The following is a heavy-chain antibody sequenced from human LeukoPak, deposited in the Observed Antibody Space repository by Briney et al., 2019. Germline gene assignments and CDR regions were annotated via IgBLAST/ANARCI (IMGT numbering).Heavy chain of an antibody. D-gene: IGHD6-13*01. Sequence: SETLSLTCAVYGGSFSGYYWSWIRQPPGKGLEWIGEINHSGSTNYNPSLKSRVTISVDTSKNQFSLKLSSVTAADTAVYYCARYLSAGCWYGFRFDYWGQGTLVTVSS. CDR1: GGSFSGYY. J-gene: IGHJ4*02. V-gene: IGHV4-34*01. CDR2: INHSGST. CDR3: ARYLSAGCWYGFRFDY.